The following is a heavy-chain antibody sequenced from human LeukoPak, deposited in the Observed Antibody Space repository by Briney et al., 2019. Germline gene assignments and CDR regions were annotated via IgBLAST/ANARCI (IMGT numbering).Heavy chain of an antibody. CDR3: ARQDNNGGYSGYDWDFDL. CDR1: GGSISRYY. D-gene: IGHD5-12*01. J-gene: IGHJ2*01. Sequence: SSETLSLTRTVSGGSISRYYWSWIRQPPGKGLEWIGHIYYSGSTNYSPSLKSRVTISVDTSKNQFSLKLSSVTAADTAVYYCARQDNNGGYSGYDWDFDLWGRGTLVTVSS. V-gene: IGHV4-59*08. CDR2: IYYSGST.